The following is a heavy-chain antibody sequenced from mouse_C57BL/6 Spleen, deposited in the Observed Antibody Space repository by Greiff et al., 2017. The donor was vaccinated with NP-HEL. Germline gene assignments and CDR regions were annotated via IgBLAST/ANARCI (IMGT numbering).Heavy chain of an antibody. CDR2: IDPENGDT. J-gene: IGHJ3*01. CDR1: GFNIKDDY. CDR3: TTRQLH. V-gene: IGHV14-4*01. D-gene: IGHD6-1*01. Sequence: EVQVVESGAELVRPGASVKLSCTASGFNIKDDYMHWVKQRPEQGLEWIGWIDPENGDTEYASKFQGKATITADTSSNTAYLQLSSLTSEDTAVYYCTTRQLHWGQGTLVTVSA.